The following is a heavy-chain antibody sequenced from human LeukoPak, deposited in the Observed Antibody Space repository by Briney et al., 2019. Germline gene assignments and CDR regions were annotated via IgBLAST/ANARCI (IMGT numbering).Heavy chain of an antibody. CDR2: LSGSGEST. D-gene: IGHD3-16*01. J-gene: IGHJ4*02. CDR1: GFTFRSYV. CDR3: AKVTYDYVWGSYEN. Sequence: GGSLRLSCVASGFTFRSYVLSWVRQAPGKGLEWVPALSGSGESTYYADAVKGRFTISRDNSKNTVYLQMNGLRAEDTAVYHCAKVTYDYVWGSYENWGQGTLVTVSS. V-gene: IGHV3-23*01.